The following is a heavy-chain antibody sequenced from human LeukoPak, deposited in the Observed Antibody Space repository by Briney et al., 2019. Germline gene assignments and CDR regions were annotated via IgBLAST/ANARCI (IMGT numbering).Heavy chain of an antibody. Sequence: PGVPLRLFCAASGYTYNNARMRWLRHAPEKALEWVTDISGSGGSTYYSDSVKGLFSISRENSKNTLYLQMNSLRAEDTAVYYCAKARASYYDILTGYSPDYWGQGTLVTVSS. V-gene: IGHV3-23*01. CDR3: AKARASYYDILTGYSPDY. CDR1: GYTYNNAR. D-gene: IGHD3-9*01. CDR2: ISGSGGST. J-gene: IGHJ4*02.